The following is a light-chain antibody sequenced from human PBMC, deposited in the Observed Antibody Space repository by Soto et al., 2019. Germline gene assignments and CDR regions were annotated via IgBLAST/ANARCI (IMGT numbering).Light chain of an antibody. CDR2: GES. J-gene: IGKJ2*01. Sequence: EIVMTQSPATLSVSPGERATLSCRASQSVSSNLAWYQQKPGQASRLLIDGESTRATGIPARFSGSGSGTEFTLTISSLQSEDFAVYYWQQYNNWPPYTFGQGTKLEIK. CDR3: QQYNNWPPYT. CDR1: QSVSSN. V-gene: IGKV3-15*01.